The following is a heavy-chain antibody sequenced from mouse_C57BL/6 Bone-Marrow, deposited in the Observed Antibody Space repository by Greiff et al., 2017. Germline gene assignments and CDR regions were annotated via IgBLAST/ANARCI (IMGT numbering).Heavy chain of an antibody. J-gene: IGHJ4*01. CDR2: IWWDDDR. V-gene: IGHV8-8*01. Sequence: QVTLKVSGPGILQPSQTLSLTCSFSGFSLSSSGMGVGWIRQPSGKGLEWLAHIWWDDDRRYNPALKSRLTISKDTSNSQVCLKMASVDTADIATYYCALIKWDRDYAMDYWGQGTSVTVSS. D-gene: IGHD3-3*01. CDR1: GFSLSSSGMG. CDR3: ALIKWDRDYAMDY.